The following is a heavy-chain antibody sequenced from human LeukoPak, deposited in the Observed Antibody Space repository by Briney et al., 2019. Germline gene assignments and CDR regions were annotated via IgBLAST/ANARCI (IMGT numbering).Heavy chain of an antibody. J-gene: IGHJ4*02. CDR1: GFTFRSDW. V-gene: IGHV3-7*01. CDR2: INPDGRDE. D-gene: IGHD4-17*01. Sequence: PGGSLTLSCAASGFTFRSDWMSWVRQAPGKGLGWVANINPDGRDEYYVDSVKGRFTLSRDNAKNSLYLQMNSLRAEDSAVYYCATLDTGVTTGDYWGQGTLVTVSS. CDR3: ATLDTGVTTGDY.